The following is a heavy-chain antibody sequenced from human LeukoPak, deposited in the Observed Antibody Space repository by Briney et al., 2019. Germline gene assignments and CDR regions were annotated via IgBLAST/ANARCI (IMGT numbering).Heavy chain of an antibody. Sequence: SETLSLTCAVYGGSFSGYFWSWIRQPPGKGLEWIGEINHSGSTNYNPSLKSRVTISVDTSKNQFSLKLSSVTAADTAVYYCARTRKVSSGWYEVAYYYGMDVWGQGTTVTVSS. D-gene: IGHD6-19*01. CDR3: ARTRKVSSGWYEVAYYYGMDV. CDR2: INHSGST. V-gene: IGHV4-34*01. J-gene: IGHJ6*02. CDR1: GGSFSGYF.